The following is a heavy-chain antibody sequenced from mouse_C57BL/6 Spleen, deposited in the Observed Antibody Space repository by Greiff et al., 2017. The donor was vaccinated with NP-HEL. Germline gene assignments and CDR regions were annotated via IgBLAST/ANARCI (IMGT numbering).Heavy chain of an antibody. CDR3: ARTDYYGSSPYYAMDY. Sequence: EVQGVESGGGLVKPGGSLKLSCAASGFTFSDYGMHWVRQAPEKGLEWVAYISSGSSTIYYADTVKGRFTISRDNAKNTLFLQMTSLRSEDTAMYYCARTDYYGSSPYYAMDYWGQGTSVTVSS. CDR1: GFTFSDYG. J-gene: IGHJ4*01. CDR2: ISSGSSTI. D-gene: IGHD1-1*01. V-gene: IGHV5-17*01.